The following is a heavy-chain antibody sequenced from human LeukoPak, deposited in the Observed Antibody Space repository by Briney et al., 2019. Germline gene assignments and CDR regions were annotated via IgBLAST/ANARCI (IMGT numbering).Heavy chain of an antibody. J-gene: IGHJ4*02. CDR3: APGKFDY. D-gene: IGHD3-10*01. CDR1: GFTFNTYA. Sequence: QPGGSLRLSCSASGFTFNTYAMHWVRQGPGKGLEYVSAIDHTGGTTFYADSVKGRFTISRDNSKNTLYLQVSSLRSEDTAVYYCAPGKFDYWSQGTLVTVSS. CDR2: IDHTGGTT. V-gene: IGHV3-64D*08.